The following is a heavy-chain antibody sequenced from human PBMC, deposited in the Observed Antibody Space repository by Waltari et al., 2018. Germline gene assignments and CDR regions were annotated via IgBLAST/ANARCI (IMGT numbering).Heavy chain of an antibody. CDR2: ISYNERNI. Sequence: QVQLVESGGGVVQPGRSLRLSCKASEFTFSSYAMHWVRQAPGKGLEWVAVISYNERNIYYVDSVKGRFTISRDNPKKMLFLQMNSLINEDTAVYYCARDYCDRTNCHGMDVWGQGTTVIVSS. V-gene: IGHV3-30*04. D-gene: IGHD3-22*01. CDR1: EFTFSSYA. CDR3: ARDYCDRTNCHGMDV. J-gene: IGHJ6*02.